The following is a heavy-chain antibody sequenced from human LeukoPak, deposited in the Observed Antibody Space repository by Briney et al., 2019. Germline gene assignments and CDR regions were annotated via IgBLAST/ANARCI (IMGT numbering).Heavy chain of an antibody. J-gene: IGHJ5*02. CDR2: ICWNSDTM. CDR1: GFTFDDYA. V-gene: IGHV3-9*01. CDR3: AKDTCSGSNCHQTWFDP. Sequence: GGSLRLSCAASGFTFDDYAMHWVRQAPGKGLEWVSSICWNSDTMGYADSVKGRLTISRDNAKNSLYLQMNSLRVEDTALYYCAKDTCSGSNCHQTWFDPWGQGTLVTVSS. D-gene: IGHD2-15*01.